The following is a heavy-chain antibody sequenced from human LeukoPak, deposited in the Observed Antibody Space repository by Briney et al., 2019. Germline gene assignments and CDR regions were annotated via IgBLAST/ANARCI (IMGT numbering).Heavy chain of an antibody. D-gene: IGHD6-13*01. CDR3: AKEIAARSANWFDP. J-gene: IGHJ5*02. CDR2: ISGSGGST. V-gene: IGHV3-23*01. Sequence: PGGSLRLSCAASGFTFSSYAMSWVRQAPGKGLEWVAAISGSGGSTYYADSVKGRFTISRDNSKKTLYLQMNSLRAEDTAVYYCAKEIAARSANWFDPWGQGTLVTVSS. CDR1: GFTFSSYA.